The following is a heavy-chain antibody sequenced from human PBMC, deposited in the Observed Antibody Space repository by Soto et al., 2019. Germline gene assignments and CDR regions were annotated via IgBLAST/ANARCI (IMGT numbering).Heavy chain of an antibody. CDR2: INHSGST. J-gene: IGHJ5*02. Sequence: PSETLSLTCAVYGGSFSGYYWSWIRQPPGKGLEWIGEINHSGSTNYNPSLKSRVTISLDTSKNQFSLKLSSVTAADTPVYYCSRSPMVRGPRWFDPWGQGTLVTVSS. V-gene: IGHV4-34*01. CDR3: SRSPMVRGPRWFDP. D-gene: IGHD3-10*01. CDR1: GGSFSGYY.